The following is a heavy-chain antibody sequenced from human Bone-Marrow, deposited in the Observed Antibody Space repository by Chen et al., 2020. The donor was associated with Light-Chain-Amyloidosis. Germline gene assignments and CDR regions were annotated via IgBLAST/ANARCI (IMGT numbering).Heavy chain of an antibody. V-gene: IGHV5-51*01. J-gene: IGHJ4*02. CDR2: IHPDDSDA. CDR3: ARRRDGYNFDY. CDR1: GYTFPNYW. Sequence: EVQLEQSGPEVKKPGASLQISCKGSGYTFPNYWIGWVRQMPGKGLEWMGVIHPDDSDARYSPSFEGQVTISADKSITTAYLQWRSLKASDTAMYYCARRRDGYNFDYWGQGTLVTVSS. D-gene: IGHD5-12*01.